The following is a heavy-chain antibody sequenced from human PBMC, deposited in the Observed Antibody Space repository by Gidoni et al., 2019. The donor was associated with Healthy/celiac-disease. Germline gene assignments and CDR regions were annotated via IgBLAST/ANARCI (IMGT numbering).Heavy chain of an antibody. CDR3: ARVSPDCGGDCRTENAEYFQH. D-gene: IGHD2-21*02. J-gene: IGHJ1*01. CDR2: ISSSSSYI. CDR1: GFTFSSYS. Sequence: EVQLVESGGGLVKPGGSLRLSCAASGFTFSSYSMNWVRQAPGKGLEWVSSISSSSSYIYYADSVKGRFTISRDNAKNSLYLQMNSLRAEDTAVYYCARVSPDCGGDCRTENAEYFQHWGQGTLVTVSS. V-gene: IGHV3-21*01.